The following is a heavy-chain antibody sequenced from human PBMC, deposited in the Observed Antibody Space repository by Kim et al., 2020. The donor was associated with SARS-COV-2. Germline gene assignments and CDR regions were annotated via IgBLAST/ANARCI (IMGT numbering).Heavy chain of an antibody. Sequence: SGPTLVNPTQTLTLTCTFSGSSLSDGGVGVAWTRQPPGKALEFLALIYGDDGKRYSPSLKSRLTITKDTPKNQVVLIMTNMDPVDTATYYCAHNSPGLYGGDVWGQGTTVTVSS. V-gene: IGHV2-5*02. J-gene: IGHJ6*02. CDR1: GSSLSDGGVG. D-gene: IGHD2-2*02. CDR2: IYGDDGK. CDR3: AHNSPGLYGGDV.